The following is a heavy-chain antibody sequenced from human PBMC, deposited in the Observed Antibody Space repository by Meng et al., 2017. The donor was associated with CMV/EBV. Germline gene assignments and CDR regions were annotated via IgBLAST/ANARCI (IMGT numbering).Heavy chain of an antibody. CDR2: INHSGST. D-gene: IGHD1-14*01. J-gene: IGHJ4*02. V-gene: IGHV4-34*01. CDR1: GGSFSGYY. Sequence: SETLSLTCTVSGGSFSGYYWSWIRQPPGKGLEWIGEINHSGSTNYNPSLKSRVTISVDTSKNQFSLKLSSVTAADTAVYYCARGGNPVDYWGQGTLVTVSS. CDR3: ARGGNPVDY.